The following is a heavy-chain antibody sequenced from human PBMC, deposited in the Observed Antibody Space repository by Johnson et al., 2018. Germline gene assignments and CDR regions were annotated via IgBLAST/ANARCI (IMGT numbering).Heavy chain of an antibody. CDR3: ARGIMVLTAAFDL. J-gene: IGHJ3*01. CDR1: GGTFSSYA. D-gene: IGHD2-21*02. CDR2: IIPMFGTA. V-gene: IGHV1-69*01. Sequence: QVQLVESGAEVKKPGSSVKVSCKASGGTFSSYAINWVRQAPGQGLEWMGGIIPMFGTANYTQKFQGRLTITADESTSTAYMELSSLTSEDTAMYFCARGIMVLTAAFDLWGQGTVVTVSS.